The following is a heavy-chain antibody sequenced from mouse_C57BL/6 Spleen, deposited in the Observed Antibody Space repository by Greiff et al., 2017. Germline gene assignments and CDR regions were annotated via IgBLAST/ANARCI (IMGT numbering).Heavy chain of an antibody. CDR2: IYPGDGDT. D-gene: IGHD1-1*01. CDR3: ARSYYGSSRYAMDY. J-gene: IGHJ4*01. Sequence: VNVVESGAELVKPGASVKISCKASGYAFSSYWMNWVKQRPGKGLEWIGQIYPGDGDTNYNGKFKGKATLTADKSSSTAYMQLSSLTSEDSAVYFCARSYYGSSRYAMDYWGQGTSVTVSS. V-gene: IGHV1-80*01. CDR1: GYAFSSYW.